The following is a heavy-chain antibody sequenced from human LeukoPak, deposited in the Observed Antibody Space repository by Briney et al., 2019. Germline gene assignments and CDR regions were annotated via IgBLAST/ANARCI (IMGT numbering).Heavy chain of an antibody. CDR3: GRGFGGGNFTYYYGMDV. CDR2: INHSGST. J-gene: IGHJ6*02. V-gene: IGHV4-34*01. D-gene: IGHD4-23*01. CDR1: GGSFSGYY. Sequence: SETLSLTCAVYGGSFSGYYWSWIRQPPGKGLEWIGEINHSGSTNYNPSLKSRVTISVDTSKNQFSLKLSSVTAADTAVYYCGRGFGGGNFTYYYGMDVWGQGTTVTVSS.